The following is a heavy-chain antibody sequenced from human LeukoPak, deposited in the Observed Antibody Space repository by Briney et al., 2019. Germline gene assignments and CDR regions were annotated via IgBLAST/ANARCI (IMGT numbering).Heavy chain of an antibody. V-gene: IGHV4-38-2*02. Sequence: SETLSLTCTVSGYSISSGYYWGWIRQPPGKGLEWIGSIYHSGSTYYNPSLKSRVTISVDTSKNQFSLKLSSVTAADTAVYYCASSKIRLVKDYMDVWGKGTTVTVSS. J-gene: IGHJ6*03. D-gene: IGHD3-9*01. CDR3: ASSKIRLVKDYMDV. CDR2: IYHSGST. CDR1: GYSISSGYY.